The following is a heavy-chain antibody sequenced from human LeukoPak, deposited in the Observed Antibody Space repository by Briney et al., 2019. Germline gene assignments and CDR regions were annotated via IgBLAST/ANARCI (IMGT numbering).Heavy chain of an antibody. Sequence: PGGSLRLSCAASGFTFSSYSMNWVRQAPGKGLEWVSSISSSSSYIYYADSVKGRFTISRDNAKNSLYLQMNSLRAEDTAVYYCAKDADYYYGSGNSMDVWGKGTTVTISS. J-gene: IGHJ6*03. D-gene: IGHD3-10*01. CDR1: GFTFSSYS. V-gene: IGHV3-21*01. CDR2: ISSSSSYI. CDR3: AKDADYYYGSGNSMDV.